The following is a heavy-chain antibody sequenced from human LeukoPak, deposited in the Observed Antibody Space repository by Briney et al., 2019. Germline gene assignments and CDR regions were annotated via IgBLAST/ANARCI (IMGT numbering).Heavy chain of an antibody. CDR2: INPNSGVT. Sequence: ASVKVSCKASGYTFPGYYMYWVRQAPGQGLEWMGWINPNSGVTNYAQKFQDRVTMTMDTSIRTAYMESSRLRSDDTAVYYCARDFAQNYFDYWGQGTLVTVSS. J-gene: IGHJ4*02. CDR1: GYTFPGYY. CDR3: ARDFAQNYFDY. V-gene: IGHV1-2*02.